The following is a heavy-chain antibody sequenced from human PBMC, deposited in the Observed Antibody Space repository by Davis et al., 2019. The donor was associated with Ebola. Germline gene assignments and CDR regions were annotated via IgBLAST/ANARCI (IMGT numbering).Heavy chain of an antibody. CDR1: GGTFNSNN. CDR3: ARSSMLGALFDS. CDR2: IIPILGIA. Sequence: SVKVSCKASGGTFNSNNIAWVRQAPEQGLEWMGRIIPILGIANYAQKFQGRVTITADKSTSTAYMGLSRLRSEDTAVYYCARSSMLGALFDSWGQGTLVTVSS. J-gene: IGHJ4*02. D-gene: IGHD1-26*01. V-gene: IGHV1-69*02.